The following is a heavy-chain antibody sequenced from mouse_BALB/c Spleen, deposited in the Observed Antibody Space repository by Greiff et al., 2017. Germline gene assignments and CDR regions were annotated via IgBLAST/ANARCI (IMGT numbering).Heavy chain of an antibody. V-gene: IGHV3-2*02. CDR2: ISYSGST. CDR1: GYSITSDYA. Sequence: VQLQQSGPGLVKPSQSLSLTCTVTGYSITSDYAWNWIRQFPGNKLEWMGYISYSGSTSYNPSLKSRISITRDTSKNQFFLQLNSVTTEDTATYYCARGLPGYFDYWGQGTTLTVSS. J-gene: IGHJ2*01. D-gene: IGHD2-4*01. CDR3: ARGLPGYFDY.